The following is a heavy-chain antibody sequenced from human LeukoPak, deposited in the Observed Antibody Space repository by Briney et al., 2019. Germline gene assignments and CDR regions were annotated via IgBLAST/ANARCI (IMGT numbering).Heavy chain of an antibody. Sequence: ASVKVSCKASGYTFTSYGISWVRQAPGQGLEWMGWISAYNGNTNYAQKLQGRVTMTTDTSTSTAYMELRSLRSDDTAVYYCARAHYGSSGYYNRVSDYWGQGTLVTVSS. CDR2: ISAYNGNT. CDR3: ARAHYGSSGYYNRVSDY. V-gene: IGHV1-18*01. D-gene: IGHD3-22*01. J-gene: IGHJ4*02. CDR1: GYTFTSYG.